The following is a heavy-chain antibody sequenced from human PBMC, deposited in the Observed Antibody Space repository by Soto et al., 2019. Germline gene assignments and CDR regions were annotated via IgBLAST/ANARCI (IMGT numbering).Heavy chain of an antibody. D-gene: IGHD3-3*01. V-gene: IGHV3-23*01. J-gene: IGHJ4*02. CDR3: ARWSYLDY. CDR2: ISGSDGKT. CDR1: GFSFGSDA. Sequence: GGSLRLSCAASGFSFGSDALSWVRQAPGKGLEWVSTISGSDGKTFYADSVKGRFSISRDTSQSTLYLQMNSLRADDTAMYYCARWSYLDYWGQGT.